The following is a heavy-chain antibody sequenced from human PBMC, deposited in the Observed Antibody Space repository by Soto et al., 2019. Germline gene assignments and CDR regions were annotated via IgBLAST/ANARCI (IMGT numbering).Heavy chain of an antibody. V-gene: IGHV1-45*02. CDR2: STPFNGNT. J-gene: IGHJ3*02. CDR3: ARLAEGDGVDI. CDR1: GYTLTYRY. Sequence: QMQLVQSGAEVKKTGSSVKVSCKASGYTLTYRYVHWVRQAPGQALEWMGWSTPFNGNTNYAQKFQDRFSLTSDKSMRTVYMELSSLRSDDTAMYYCARLAEGDGVDIWGQGTMVTVSS.